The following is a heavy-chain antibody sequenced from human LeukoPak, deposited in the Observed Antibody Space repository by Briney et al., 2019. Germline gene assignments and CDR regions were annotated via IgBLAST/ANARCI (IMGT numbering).Heavy chain of an antibody. Sequence: PAETLTLTCTVSGGSISSYYWSWIRQPPGKGLEWIGYIYYSGSTNYNPSLKSRVTISVDTSKNQFSLKLSSVTAADTAVYYCARDDFTTDAFDTWGQGTMVTVSS. J-gene: IGHJ3*02. V-gene: IGHV4-59*01. CDR3: ARDDFTTDAFDT. CDR1: GGSISSYY. D-gene: IGHD3-22*01. CDR2: IYYSGST.